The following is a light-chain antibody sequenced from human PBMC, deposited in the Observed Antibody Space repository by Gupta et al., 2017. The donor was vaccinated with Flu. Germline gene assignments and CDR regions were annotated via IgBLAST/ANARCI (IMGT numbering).Light chain of an antibody. J-gene: IGKJ1*01. CDR2: DAS. CDR1: QSVSSY. V-gene: IGKV3-11*01. Sequence: EIVLLQSPATLSLSPGERATLSCRASQSVSSYLAWYQQKPGQAPRLLIYDASNRATGIPARFSGSGSGTDFTLTISSLEPEDFAVYYCQQRRTFGQGTKVEIK. CDR3: QQRRT.